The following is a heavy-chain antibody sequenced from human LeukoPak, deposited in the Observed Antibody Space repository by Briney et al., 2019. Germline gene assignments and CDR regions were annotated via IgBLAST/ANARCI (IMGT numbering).Heavy chain of an antibody. CDR1: GYTFTSYG. Sequence: ASVKVSCKASGYTFTSYGISWVRQAPGQGLEWMGWISAYNGNTNYAQKLQGRVTMTTDTSTSTAYMELRSLRSGDTAVYYCARISMGGQAFDTWGQGTMVTVSS. CDR3: ARISMGGQAFDT. V-gene: IGHV1-18*01. J-gene: IGHJ3*02. D-gene: IGHD3-10*01. CDR2: ISAYNGNT.